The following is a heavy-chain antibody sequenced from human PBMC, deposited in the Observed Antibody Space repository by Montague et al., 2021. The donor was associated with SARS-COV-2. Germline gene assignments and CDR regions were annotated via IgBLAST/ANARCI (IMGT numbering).Heavy chain of an antibody. V-gene: IGHV3-43*01. Sequence: SLRLYCAASGFTFDDYTMHWVRQAPGKGLEWVSLISWDGGSTYYADSVKGRFTISRDNSKNSLYLQMNSLRTEDTALYYCAKDISPKEWLLFRYYYGMDVWGQGTTVTVPS. J-gene: IGHJ6*02. CDR2: ISWDGGST. CDR3: AKDISPKEWLLFRYYYGMDV. D-gene: IGHD3-3*01. CDR1: GFTFDDYT.